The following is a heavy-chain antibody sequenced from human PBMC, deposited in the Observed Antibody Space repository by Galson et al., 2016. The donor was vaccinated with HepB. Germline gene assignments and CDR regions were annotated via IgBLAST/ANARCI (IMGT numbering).Heavy chain of an antibody. CDR2: IKGDGSQK. Sequence: SLRLSCAVSGFTLGHYWLSWVRQAPGKGLEWVATIKGDGSQKSYVDSVRGRFTVSRGSAENSLFLQMDSLRAEDTAVYYCAREFDRSFHYWGQGVLVTVSS. V-gene: IGHV3-7*01. D-gene: IGHD3-22*01. J-gene: IGHJ4*02. CDR1: GFTLGHYW. CDR3: AREFDRSFHY.